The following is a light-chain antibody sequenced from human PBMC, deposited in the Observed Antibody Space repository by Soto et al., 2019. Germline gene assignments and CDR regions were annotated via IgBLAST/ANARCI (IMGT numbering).Light chain of an antibody. CDR1: QSVSSSY. V-gene: IGKV3-20*01. J-gene: IGKJ5*01. Sequence: EIVLTQSPGTLSLSPGERATLSCRASQSVSSSYLAWYQQKPGQAPRLLIYDASIRATGIPDRFSGSGSGTDFTLTISRLEPEDCAVYDCQQYGSSPLITFGQGTRLEIK. CDR2: DAS. CDR3: QQYGSSPLIT.